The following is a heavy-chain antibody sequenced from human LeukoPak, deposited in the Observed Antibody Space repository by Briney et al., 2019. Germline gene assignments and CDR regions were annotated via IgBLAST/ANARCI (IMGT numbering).Heavy chain of an antibody. CDR2: IYYSGST. CDR3: ARGLYRYGSGSYFDY. D-gene: IGHD3-10*01. V-gene: IGHV4-39*01. Sequence: PSETLSLTCTVSGGSISSSSYYWGWIRQPPGKGLEWIGSIYYSGSTYYNPSLKSRVTISVDTSKNQFSLKLSSVTAADTAVYYCARGLYRYGSGSYFDYWGQGTLVTVSS. CDR1: GGSISSSSYY. J-gene: IGHJ4*02.